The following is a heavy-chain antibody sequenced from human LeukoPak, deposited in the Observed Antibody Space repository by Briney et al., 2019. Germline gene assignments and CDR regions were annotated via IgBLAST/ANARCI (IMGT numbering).Heavy chain of an antibody. CDR1: GFTFSIYS. CDR2: ISSRSDVI. J-gene: IGHJ6*02. V-gene: IGHV3-48*04. D-gene: IGHD1-26*01. CDR3: AKAHRSYYYYYGMDV. Sequence: QPGGSLRLSCAASGFTFSIYSMHWVRQGPGKGLEWVSYISSRSDVIYYADSVKGRFTISRDNAKNSLYLQMNSLRAEDTAVYYCAKAHRSYYYYYGMDVWGQGTTVTVSS.